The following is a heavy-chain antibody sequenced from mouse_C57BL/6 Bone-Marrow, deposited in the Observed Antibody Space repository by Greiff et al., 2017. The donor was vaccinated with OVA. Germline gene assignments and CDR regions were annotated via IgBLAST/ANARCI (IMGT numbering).Heavy chain of an antibody. CDR3: TRGDSTTSPWFAY. D-gene: IGHD1-1*01. J-gene: IGHJ3*01. V-gene: IGHV14-1*01. CDR1: GFNINDYY. Sequence: EVQLQQSGAELVRPGASVKLSCTASGFNINDYYMHWVKQRPEQGLEWIGRIDPEDGDTEYAPKFQCKATMTADPSSNTAYLQLSSLTSEDTAVYYCTRGDSTTSPWFAYWGQGTLVTVSA. CDR2: IDPEDGDT.